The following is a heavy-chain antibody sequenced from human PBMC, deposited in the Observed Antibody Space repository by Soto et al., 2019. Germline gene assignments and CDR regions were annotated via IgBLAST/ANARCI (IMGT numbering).Heavy chain of an antibody. D-gene: IGHD3-22*01. CDR3: ARAQYYYDSSGYYLLDY. Sequence: PSETLSLTCTVSGGSISSYYWSWIRQPPGKGLEWIGYIYYSGSTNYNSSLKSRVTISVDTSKNQFSLKLSSVTAADTAVYYCARAQYYYDSSGYYLLDYWGQGTLVTVSS. V-gene: IGHV4-59*01. CDR2: IYYSGST. CDR1: GGSISSYY. J-gene: IGHJ4*02.